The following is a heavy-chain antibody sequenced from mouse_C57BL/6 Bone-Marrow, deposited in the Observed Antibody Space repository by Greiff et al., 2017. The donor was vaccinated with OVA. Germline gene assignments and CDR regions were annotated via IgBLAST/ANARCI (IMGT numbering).Heavy chain of an antibody. CDR2: INPYNGGT. CDR3: AREGYLLRRFDD. Sequence: EVQLQQSGPVLVKPGASVKMSCKASGYTFTDYYMNWVKQSHGKSLEWIGVINPYNGGTSYNQKFKGKATLTVDKSSSTAYMELNSLTSEDSAVYYCAREGYLLRRFDDWGQGTTLTVSS. CDR1: GYTFTDYY. D-gene: IGHD1-2*01. V-gene: IGHV1-19*01. J-gene: IGHJ2*01.